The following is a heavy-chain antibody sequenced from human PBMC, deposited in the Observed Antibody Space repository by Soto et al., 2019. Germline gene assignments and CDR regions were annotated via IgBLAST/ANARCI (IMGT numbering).Heavy chain of an antibody. CDR1: GYTFTSYD. CDR3: ARVLRYFDWLPYYFDY. D-gene: IGHD3-9*01. V-gene: IGHV1-8*01. J-gene: IGHJ4*02. CDR2: MNPNSGNT. Sequence: ASVKVSCKASGYTFTSYDINWVRQATGQGLEWMGWMNPNSGNTGYAQKFQGRVTMTRNTSISTAYMELSSLRSEDTAVYYCARVLRYFDWLPYYFDYWGQGTLVTVSS.